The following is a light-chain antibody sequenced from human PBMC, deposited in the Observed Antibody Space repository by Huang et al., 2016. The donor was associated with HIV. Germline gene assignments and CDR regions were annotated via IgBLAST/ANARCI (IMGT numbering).Light chain of an antibody. CDR3: QHYDDLPI. CDR2: DAS. Sequence: DIQMTQSPSSLSASVGDKVTITCQASQDINNYFNWYQQKRGGAPNLLIYDASTLETGVPSRFIGGVSGTNFTFTISSLHPEDVATYFCQHYDDLPIFGPGTRVDI. V-gene: IGKV1-33*01. CDR1: QDINNY. J-gene: IGKJ3*01.